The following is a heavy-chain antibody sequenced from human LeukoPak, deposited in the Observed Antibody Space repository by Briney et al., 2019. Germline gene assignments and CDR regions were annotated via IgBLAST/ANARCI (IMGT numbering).Heavy chain of an antibody. CDR3: AKSMYSRGPFDY. CDR1: GFTLSSYW. J-gene: IGHJ4*02. D-gene: IGHD6-13*01. V-gene: IGHV3-74*01. Sequence: PGGSLRLSCAASGFTLSSYWMHWVRQAPGKGLVWVSRINFDGSSTTYADSVKGRFTISRDNSKNTLCLQMNSLRAEDTAVYYCAKSMYSRGPFDYWGRGTLVTVSS. CDR2: INFDGSST.